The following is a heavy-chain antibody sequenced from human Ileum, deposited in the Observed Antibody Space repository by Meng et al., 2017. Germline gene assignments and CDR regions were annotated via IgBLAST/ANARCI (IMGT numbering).Heavy chain of an antibody. Sequence: VPLVQSGAWVKKPGASAKVSCKASGYTFTAFLMHWVPQAPGQGLEWMGRINPNSGDTKCAQKFQGRVTMTRDTSISTAYMELSTLTSDDTAMYYCARDLRGGGSYYLSYWGQGTLVTVSS. CDR2: INPNSGDT. D-gene: IGHD1-26*01. J-gene: IGHJ4*02. CDR1: GYTFTAFL. CDR3: ARDLRGGGSYYLSY. V-gene: IGHV1-2*06.